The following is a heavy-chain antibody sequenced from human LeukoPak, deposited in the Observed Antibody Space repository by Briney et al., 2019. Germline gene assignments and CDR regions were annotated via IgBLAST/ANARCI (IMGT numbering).Heavy chain of an antibody. CDR3: ARHVGYYYYYMDV. Sequence: GESLKISCKGSGYSFTSYWIGWVRQMPGKGLEWMGIINPGDSDTRYSPSFQGQVTISADKSISTAYLQWSSLKASDTAMYYCARHVGYYYYYMDVWGKGTTVTISS. D-gene: IGHD2-15*01. CDR2: INPGDSDT. J-gene: IGHJ6*03. CDR1: GYSFTSYW. V-gene: IGHV5-51*01.